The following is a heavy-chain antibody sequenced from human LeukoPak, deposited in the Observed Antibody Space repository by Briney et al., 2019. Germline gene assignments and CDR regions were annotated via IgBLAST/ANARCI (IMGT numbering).Heavy chain of an antibody. CDR3: AKDNDFWSGYQYYFDY. V-gene: IGHV3-23*01. J-gene: IGHJ4*02. CDR1: GFTFSSYA. Sequence: GGSLRLSCAASGFTFSSYAMSWVRQAPGKGLEWVSAISGSGGSTYYADSVKGRFTISRDNSKSTLYLQMNSLRAEDTAVYYCAKDNDFWSGYQYYFDYWGQGTLVTVSS. D-gene: IGHD3-3*01. CDR2: ISGSGGST.